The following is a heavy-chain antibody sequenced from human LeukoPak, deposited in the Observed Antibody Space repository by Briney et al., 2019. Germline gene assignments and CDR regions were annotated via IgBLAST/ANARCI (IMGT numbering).Heavy chain of an antibody. CDR2: TARSGGDI. CDR1: GFTSSRYE. J-gene: IGHJ6*02. D-gene: IGHD1-26*01. V-gene: IGHV3-48*03. Sequence: GGSLRLSCVVSGFTSSRYEMHWVRQAPGKGLEWVSYTARSGGDIHYAPSVRGRFTISSDTAENSVFLQMNNLRAEDTAVYYCAREKELPRYYYGMDVWGQGTTVTVSS. CDR3: AREKELPRYYYGMDV.